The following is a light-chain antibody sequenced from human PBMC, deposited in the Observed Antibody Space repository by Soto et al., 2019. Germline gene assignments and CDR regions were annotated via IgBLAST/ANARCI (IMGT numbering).Light chain of an antibody. Sequence: DIQMTQSPSTLSASVGAIVTITCRASQSISSWLAWYQQKPGKAPRLLIYKASSLESGVPSRFSGSGSGTEFTLTISSLQPDDFATYYCKQYNSYWKFGQGTKVDIK. CDR3: KQYNSYWK. CDR2: KAS. CDR1: QSISSW. V-gene: IGKV1-5*03. J-gene: IGKJ1*01.